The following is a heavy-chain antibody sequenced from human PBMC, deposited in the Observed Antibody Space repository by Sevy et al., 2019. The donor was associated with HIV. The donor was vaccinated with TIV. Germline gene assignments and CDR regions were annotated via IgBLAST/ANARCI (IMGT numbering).Heavy chain of an antibody. V-gene: IGHV3-66*02. J-gene: IGHJ4*02. CDR1: GFTVNDKY. Sequence: GGSLRLSCAISGFTVNDKYIIWVRQAPGKGLEGVSVIFGSGYTYYADSAKGRFTISRDNSKNTVYLQMNSLRAEDTAVYYCVSLFLSYRSGWSYFDYWGQGTLVTVSS. CDR2: IFGSGYT. D-gene: IGHD6-19*01. CDR3: VSLFLSYRSGWSYFDY.